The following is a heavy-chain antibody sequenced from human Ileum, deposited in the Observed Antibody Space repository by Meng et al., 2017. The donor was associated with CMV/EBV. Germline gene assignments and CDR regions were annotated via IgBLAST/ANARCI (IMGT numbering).Heavy chain of an antibody. CDR3: ARNPNWNHDAFDI. V-gene: IGHV3-30*19. CDR1: GFTFSSYG. CDR2: IWYDGSNK. D-gene: IGHD1-1*01. J-gene: IGHJ3*02. Sequence: GESLKISCAASGFTFSSYGMHWVRQAPGKGLEWVAVIWYDGSNKYYADSVKGRFTISRDNSKNTLYLQMNSLRAEDTAVYYCARNPNWNHDAFDIWGQGTMVTVSS.